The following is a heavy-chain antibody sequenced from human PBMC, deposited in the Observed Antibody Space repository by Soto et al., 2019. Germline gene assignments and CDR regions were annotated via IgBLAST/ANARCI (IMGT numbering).Heavy chain of an antibody. CDR3: ARVLDDAGGVDP. J-gene: IGHJ5*02. CDR1: GGSISAYY. Sequence: QVQLQESGPGLVKPSETLSLICTVSGGSISAYYWSWIRQPPGKGLEWIAYIFYSGSTNYNPSLKSRVTISLDTSKNQFSLKLSSVTAADTAVYYCARVLDDAGGVDPWGQGTLVTVSS. D-gene: IGHD3-16*01. CDR2: IFYSGST. V-gene: IGHV4-59*01.